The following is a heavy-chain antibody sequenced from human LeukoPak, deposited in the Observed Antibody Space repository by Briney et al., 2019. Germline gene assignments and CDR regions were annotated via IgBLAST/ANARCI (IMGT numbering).Heavy chain of an antibody. D-gene: IGHD3-9*01. CDR2: IYYSGST. J-gene: IGHJ5*02. Sequence: SETLSLTCTVSGGSISSYYWSWIRQPPGKGLEWIGYIYYSGSTNYNPSLKSRVTISVDTSKNQFSLKLSSVTAADTAVYYCARAPPWALYFPDPWGQGTLVTVSS. CDR1: GGSISSYY. V-gene: IGHV4-59*01. CDR3: ARAPPWALYFPDP.